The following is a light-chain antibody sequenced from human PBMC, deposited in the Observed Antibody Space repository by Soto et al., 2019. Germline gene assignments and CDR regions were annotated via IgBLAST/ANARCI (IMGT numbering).Light chain of an antibody. Sequence: QSVLTQPASVSGSPGQSITISCTGTSSDVGGYNSVSWYRQDPGKAPKLIIYDVTHRPSGVSERFSGSKSGFTASLTISGLQAEDESHYYCGSFTSISTYVFGTGTKVTVL. V-gene: IGLV2-14*01. J-gene: IGLJ1*01. CDR1: SSDVGGYNS. CDR2: DVT. CDR3: GSFTSISTYV.